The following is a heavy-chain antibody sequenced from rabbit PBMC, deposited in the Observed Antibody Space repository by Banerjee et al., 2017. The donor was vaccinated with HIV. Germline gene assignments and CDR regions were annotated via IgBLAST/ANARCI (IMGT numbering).Heavy chain of an antibody. Sequence: QSLEESGGDLVKPGASLTLTCTASGSDISSYSMGWVRQAPWKGLEWIACIYGGSSGNTYYANLAKGRFTISKASSTTVTLQMTSLTAAVMAPYFCARDLAGVTGWNFGLWGPRTLFTVS. V-gene: IGHV1S40*01. CDR2: IYGGSSGNT. J-gene: IGHJ4*01. CDR1: GSDISSYS. D-gene: IGHD4-1*01. CDR3: ARDLAGVTGWNFGL.